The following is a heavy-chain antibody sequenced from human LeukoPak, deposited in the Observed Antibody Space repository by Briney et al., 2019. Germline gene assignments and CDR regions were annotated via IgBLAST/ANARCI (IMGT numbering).Heavy chain of an antibody. CDR3: ARGKEVITMLRGLKPGYYFDY. V-gene: IGHV4-61*02. J-gene: IGHJ4*02. D-gene: IGHD3-10*01. Sequence: SETLSLTCTVSGGSISSGSYYWSWIRQPAGKGLEWIGRIYSSGSTNYNPSLKSRVTISVDTSKNQFSLKLNSVTAADTAVYYCARGKEVITMLRGLKPGYYFDYWGQGTLVTVSS. CDR2: IYSSGST. CDR1: GGSISSGSYY.